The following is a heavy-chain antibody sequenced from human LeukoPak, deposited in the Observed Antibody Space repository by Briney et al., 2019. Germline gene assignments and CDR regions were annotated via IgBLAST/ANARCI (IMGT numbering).Heavy chain of an antibody. CDR3: AREGIAAADYAFDI. Sequence: SETLSLTCTVSGGSISSYYWSWIRQPQGKGLEWIGYIYYSGSTNYNPSLKSRVTISVDTSKNQFSLKLSSVTAADTAVYYCAREGIAAADYAFDIWGQGTMVTVSS. CDR2: IYYSGST. CDR1: GGSISSYY. J-gene: IGHJ3*02. V-gene: IGHV4-59*01. D-gene: IGHD6-13*01.